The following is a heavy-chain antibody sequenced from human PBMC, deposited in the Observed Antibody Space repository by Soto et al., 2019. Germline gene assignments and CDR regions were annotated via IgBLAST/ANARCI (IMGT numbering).Heavy chain of an antibody. V-gene: IGHV4-4*07. J-gene: IGHJ4*02. Sequence: SETLSLTCTVSGASITGSSYWSWIRQPAGKGLEWIGRFSLSGTTNYNPSLRSRVTMSADVSKNQFSLRLTSVTAADTALYYCARGMTPPGAPAWYFFDASAQGSLVIGSS. CDR1: GASITGSSY. D-gene: IGHD2-8*02. CDR2: FSLSGTT. CDR3: ARGMTPPGAPAWYFFDA.